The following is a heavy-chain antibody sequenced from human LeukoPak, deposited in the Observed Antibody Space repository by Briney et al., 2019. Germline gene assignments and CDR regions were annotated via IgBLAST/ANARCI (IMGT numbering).Heavy chain of an antibody. CDR2: ISAYNGNT. J-gene: IGHJ4*02. CDR1: GYTFTSYG. V-gene: IGHV1-18*01. CDR3: ARLSNCDFWSGYFNY. D-gene: IGHD3-3*01. Sequence: ASVKVSCKASGYTFTSYGISWVRQAPGQGLEWMGWISAYNGNTNYAQKLQGRVTMTTDTSTSTAYMELRSLRSDDTAVYYCARLSNCDFWSGYFNYWGQGTLVTVSS.